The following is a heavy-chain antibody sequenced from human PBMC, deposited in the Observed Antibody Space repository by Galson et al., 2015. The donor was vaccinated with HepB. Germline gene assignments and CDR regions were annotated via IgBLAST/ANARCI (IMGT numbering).Heavy chain of an antibody. CDR3: ARQYCSSTSWYPTALYGMDV. CDR2: IWYDGSNK. J-gene: IGHJ6*02. CDR1: GFTFSSYG. Sequence: SLRLSCAASGFTFSSYGMHWVRQAPGKGLEWVAVIWYDGSNKYYADSVKGRFTISRDNSKNTPYLQMNSLRAEDTAVYYCARQYCSSTSWYPTALYGMDVWGQGTTVTVSS. D-gene: IGHD2-2*01. V-gene: IGHV3-33*01.